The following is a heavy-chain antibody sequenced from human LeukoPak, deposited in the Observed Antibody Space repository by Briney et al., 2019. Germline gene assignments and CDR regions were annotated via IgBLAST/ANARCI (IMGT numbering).Heavy chain of an antibody. CDR3: ARDPSPQSSGGVKFGRKWFDP. V-gene: IGHV1-69*05. D-gene: IGHD3-16*01. J-gene: IGHJ5*02. CDR1: GGTFSSYA. CDR2: IIPIFGTA. Sequence: ASVKVSCKASGGTFSSYAISWVRQAPGQGLEWMGGIIPIFGTANYAQKFQGRVTITTDESTSTAYMELSSLRSEDTAVYYCARDPSPQSSGGVKFGRKWFDPWGQGTLVTVSS.